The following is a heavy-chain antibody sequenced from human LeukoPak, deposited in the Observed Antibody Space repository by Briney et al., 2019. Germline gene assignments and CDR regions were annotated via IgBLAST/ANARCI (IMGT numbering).Heavy chain of an antibody. J-gene: IGHJ4*02. CDR1: GGPTGISP. CDR3: VASYGGYVLDY. Sequence: SEPLSLTSPVSGGPTGISPWNWIRQPSGKGLEWIGIVFNDGGTKHNPSLKSRVAISVDTSKNQFALKLTSVTAADTAVYYCVASYGGYVLDYWGQGALVIVSS. D-gene: IGHD5-12*01. CDR2: VFNDGGT. V-gene: IGHV4-59*13.